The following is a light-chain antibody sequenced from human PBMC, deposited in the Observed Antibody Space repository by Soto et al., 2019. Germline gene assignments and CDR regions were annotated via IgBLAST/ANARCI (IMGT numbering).Light chain of an antibody. V-gene: IGKV1-27*01. J-gene: IGKJ2*01. CDR3: QQYNSAPYT. CDR2: AAS. CDR1: QGLSNY. Sequence: DIQMTQSPSSLSASVGDRVTIACRASQGLSNYLAWYQQKPGKVPKLLIYAASTLQSGVPSRSSGSGSGTDFTLTISSLQPEDVATYYCQQYNSAPYTFGQGTKLEIK.